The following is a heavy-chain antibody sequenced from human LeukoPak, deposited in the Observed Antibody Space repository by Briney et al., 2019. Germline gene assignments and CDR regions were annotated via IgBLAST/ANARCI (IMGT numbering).Heavy chain of an antibody. Sequence: SGGSLRLSCVVSGFTLSNYGMTWVRRAPGKGLEWVAGISGSGGSTNYADSVKGRFTISRDNSRNTLYLQMHSLRVEDTAFYFCAKRGVVIRVILVGFHKEAYYFESWGQGALVTVSS. J-gene: IGHJ4*02. CDR1: GFTLSNYG. V-gene: IGHV3-23*01. CDR3: AKRGVVIRVILVGFHKEAYYFES. D-gene: IGHD3/OR15-3a*01. CDR2: ISGSGGST.